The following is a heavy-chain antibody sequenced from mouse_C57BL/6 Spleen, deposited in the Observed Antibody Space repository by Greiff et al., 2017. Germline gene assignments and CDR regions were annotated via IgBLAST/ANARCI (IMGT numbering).Heavy chain of an antibody. CDR1: GYTFTSYW. D-gene: IGHD1-1*01. CDR2: IYPSDSET. CDR3: ARGRDYYGKASPDY. J-gene: IGHJ2*01. V-gene: IGHV1-61*01. Sequence: VQLQQPGAELVRPGSSVKLSCKASGYTFTSYWMDWVKQRPGQGLEWIGNIYPSDSETHYNQKFKDKATLTVDKSSSTAYMQLSSLTSEDSAVYYCARGRDYYGKASPDYWGQGTTLTVSS.